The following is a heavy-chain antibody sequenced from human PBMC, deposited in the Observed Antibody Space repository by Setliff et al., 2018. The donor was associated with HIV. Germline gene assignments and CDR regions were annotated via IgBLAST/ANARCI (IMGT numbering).Heavy chain of an antibody. CDR1: GGSIDNNKYY. CDR3: ASRIYYYDSSRVLREEGFDP. D-gene: IGHD3-22*01. J-gene: IGHJ5*02. V-gene: IGHV4-39*01. CDR2: IYHTGKT. Sequence: GGSIDNNKYYWTWIRQPPGKGLEWTGSIYHTGKTYYNAALRSRVTISADTSKNQLSLKLNSVTAADTAVYYCASRIYYYDSSRVLREEGFDPWGQGTLVTVSS.